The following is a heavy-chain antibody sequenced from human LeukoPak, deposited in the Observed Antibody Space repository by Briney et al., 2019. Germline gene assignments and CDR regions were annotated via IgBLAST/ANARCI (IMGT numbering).Heavy chain of an antibody. CDR2: IYNSGTT. CDR3: ARTAGWSYGFDY. J-gene: IGHJ4*02. V-gene: IGHV4-31*03. Sequence: SETLSLTCTVSGGSISTGGYYWTWIRQHPGKGLEWIGYIYNSGTTYYNPSLESRVTISGDTSKNQFSLKLNSVTAADTAVYYCARTAGWSYGFDYWGQGTLVTVSS. D-gene: IGHD5-18*01. CDR1: GGSISTGGYY.